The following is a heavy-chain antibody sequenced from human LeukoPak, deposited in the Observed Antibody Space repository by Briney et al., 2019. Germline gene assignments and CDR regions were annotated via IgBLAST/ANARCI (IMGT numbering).Heavy chain of an antibody. D-gene: IGHD3-22*01. Sequence: PGGSLRLSCAASGFTFSSYAMSWVRQAPGKGLEWVSAISGSGGSTYYADSVKGRFTISRDNSKNTLYLQMNSLSAEDTAVYHCARDDSGRFDPWGQGTLVTVSS. CDR2: ISGSGGST. J-gene: IGHJ5*02. CDR1: GFTFSSYA. CDR3: ARDDSGRFDP. V-gene: IGHV3-23*01.